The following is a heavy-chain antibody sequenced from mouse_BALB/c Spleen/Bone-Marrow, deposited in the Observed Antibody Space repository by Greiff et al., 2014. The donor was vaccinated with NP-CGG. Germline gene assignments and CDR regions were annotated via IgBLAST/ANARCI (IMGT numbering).Heavy chain of an antibody. D-gene: IGHD2-2*01. Sequence: EVQLQQSGAGLVKPGASVKLSCTASGFNIKDTNMHWVKQRPEQGLEWIGRIDPANGNTKYDPKFQGKATITADTSSNTAYLQLSSLTSEDTAVYYCARGYDGFAYWGQGTLVTVSA. J-gene: IGHJ3*01. CDR2: IDPANGNT. CDR3: ARGYDGFAY. CDR1: GFNIKDTN. V-gene: IGHV14-3*02.